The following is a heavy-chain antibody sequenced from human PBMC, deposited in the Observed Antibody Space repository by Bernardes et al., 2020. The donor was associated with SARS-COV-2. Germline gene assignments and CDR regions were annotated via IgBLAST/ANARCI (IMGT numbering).Heavy chain of an antibody. CDR2: IRSKANSYAT. CDR1: GFTFSGSA. D-gene: IGHD6-13*01. V-gene: IGHV3-73*01. J-gene: IGHJ3*02. CDR3: TRVPPYSNSWWDAFDI. Sequence: GGSLRLSCAASGFTFSGSAMYWVRQASGTGLEWVGRIRSKANSYATAYAASVKGRFTISRDDSKNTAYLQMNSLKTEDTALYYCTRVPPYSNSWWDAFDIWGPGTMVTVSS.